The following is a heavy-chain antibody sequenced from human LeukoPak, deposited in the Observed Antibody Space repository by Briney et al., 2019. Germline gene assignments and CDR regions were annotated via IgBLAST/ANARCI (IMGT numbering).Heavy chain of an antibody. Sequence: ASVKVSGKASGYTFTGYYMHWVRQAPGQGLEWMGWINPNSGGTNYAQKVQGRVAMTRDTSISTAYMELSRLRSDDTAVYYCAMGTGRFGKPFDYWGQGTLVTVSS. CDR1: GYTFTGYY. D-gene: IGHD3-10*01. V-gene: IGHV1-2*02. CDR3: AMGTGRFGKPFDY. J-gene: IGHJ4*02. CDR2: INPNSGGT.